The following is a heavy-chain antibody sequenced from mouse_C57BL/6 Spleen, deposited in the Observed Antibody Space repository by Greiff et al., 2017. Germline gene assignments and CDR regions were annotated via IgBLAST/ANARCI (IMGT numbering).Heavy chain of an antibody. CDR1: GYSFTSYY. D-gene: IGHD3-2*02. Sequence: QVQLKESGPELVKPGASVKISCKASGYSFTSYYIHWVKQRPGQGLEWIGWIYPGSGNTKYNEKFKGKATLTADTSSSTAYMQLSSLTSEDSAVYYCARDSSGYVGYWGQGTTLTVSS. CDR2: IYPGSGNT. CDR3: ARDSSGYVGY. J-gene: IGHJ2*01. V-gene: IGHV1-66*01.